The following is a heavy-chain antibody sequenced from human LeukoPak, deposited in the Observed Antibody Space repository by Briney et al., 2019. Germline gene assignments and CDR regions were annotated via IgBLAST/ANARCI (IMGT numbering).Heavy chain of an antibody. CDR3: ARAYSSSVGFYYYYYMDV. J-gene: IGHJ6*03. D-gene: IGHD6-13*01. CDR1: GGSISSYY. Sequence: SETLSLTCTVSGGSISSYYWSWIRQPPGKGLEWIGYIYYSGSTNYNPSLKSRVTISVDTSKNQFSLKLSSVTAADTAVYYCARAYSSSVGFYYYYYMDVWGKGTTVTVSS. CDR2: IYYSGST. V-gene: IGHV4-59*01.